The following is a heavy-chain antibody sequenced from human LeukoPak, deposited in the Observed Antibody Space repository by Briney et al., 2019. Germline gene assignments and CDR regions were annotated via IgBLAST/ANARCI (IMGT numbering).Heavy chain of an antibody. Sequence: SQTLSLTCTVSGGSTSSGDYYWSWIRQPPGKGLEWIGYIYYSGSTYYNPSLKSRVTISVDTSKNQFSLKLSSVTAADTAVYYCARVLVGASTRVAFDIWGQGTMVTVSS. D-gene: IGHD1-26*01. V-gene: IGHV4-30-4*08. CDR3: ARVLVGASTRVAFDI. J-gene: IGHJ3*02. CDR2: IYYSGST. CDR1: GGSTSSGDYY.